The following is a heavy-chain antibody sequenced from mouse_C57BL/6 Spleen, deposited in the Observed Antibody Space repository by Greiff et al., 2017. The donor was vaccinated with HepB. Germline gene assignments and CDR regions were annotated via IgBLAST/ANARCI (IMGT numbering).Heavy chain of an antibody. Sequence: QVQLKESGPELVKPGASVKISCKASGYSFTSYYIHWVKQRPGQGLEWIGWIYPGSGNTKYNEKFKGKATLTADTSSSTAYMQLSSLTSEDSAVYYCARGVGPLAYWGQGTLVTVSA. CDR3: ARGVGPLAY. V-gene: IGHV1-66*01. D-gene: IGHD4-1*01. J-gene: IGHJ3*01. CDR2: IYPGSGNT. CDR1: GYSFTSYY.